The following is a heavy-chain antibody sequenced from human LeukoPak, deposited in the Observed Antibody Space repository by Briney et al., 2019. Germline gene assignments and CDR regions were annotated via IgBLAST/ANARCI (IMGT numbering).Heavy chain of an antibody. CDR2: ISYDGSNK. V-gene: IGHV3-30*04. J-gene: IGHJ6*03. CDR3: ARDHRLTLYYYGSGSYAYYYYYMDV. CDR1: GFTFNIYA. Sequence: PGGSLRLSCVTSGFTFNIYAMHWVRHAPGKGLEWVAVISYDGSNKYYADSVKGRFTISRDNSKNTLYLQMNSLRAEDTAVYYCARDHRLTLYYYGSGSYAYYYYYMDVWGKGTTVTVSS. D-gene: IGHD3-10*01.